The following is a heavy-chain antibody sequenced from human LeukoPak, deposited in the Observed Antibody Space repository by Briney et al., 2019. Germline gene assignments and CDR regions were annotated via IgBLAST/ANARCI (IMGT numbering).Heavy chain of an antibody. CDR1: GFTFSRYS. D-gene: IGHD3-10*01. CDR2: IRSKAYGRTT. J-gene: IGHJ3*02. Sequence: GGSLRLSCAASGFTFSRYSMSWVRQAPGKGLEWVGFIRSKAYGRTTEYAASVKGRFTISRDDSKSIAYLQMNSLKTEDTAVYYCTRVRYDYYGSGSYPSAFDIWGQGTMVTVSS. V-gene: IGHV3-49*04. CDR3: TRVRYDYYGSGSYPSAFDI.